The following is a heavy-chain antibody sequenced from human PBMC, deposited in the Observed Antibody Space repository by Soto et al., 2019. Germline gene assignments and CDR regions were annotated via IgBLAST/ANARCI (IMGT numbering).Heavy chain of an antibody. V-gene: IGHV3-30-3*01. D-gene: IGHD5-12*01. CDR3: AGDRGDIAGQVGY. CDR1: GFTFSRFA. Sequence: QVQLVDSGGGVVRPGTSLTLSCAASGFTFSRFAMHWVRQAPGKGLEWVAGISFHGNTKHYSDSVKGRFTISRDNSRNTQYLQMNARRVEDTALYYCAGDRGDIAGQVGYWGQGTQVTVSS. J-gene: IGHJ4*02. CDR2: ISFHGNTK.